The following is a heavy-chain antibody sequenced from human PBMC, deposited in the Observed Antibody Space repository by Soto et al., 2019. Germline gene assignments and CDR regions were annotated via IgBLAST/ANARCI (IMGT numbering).Heavy chain of an antibody. J-gene: IGHJ6*02. Sequence: EVQLVESGGGLVLPGGSLRLSCAASGFTFSRYWMHWVRQAPGKGMVWVSRISSYGSDTHYAAYVKGRFTISSDNTKNTLYLQMNSLRADDTAVYYCASNYAYAEGYYSYGIDVWGQGTTVSVSS. CDR2: ISSYGSDT. CDR3: ASNYAYAEGYYSYGIDV. D-gene: IGHD3-16*01. CDR1: GFTFSRYW. V-gene: IGHV3-74*01.